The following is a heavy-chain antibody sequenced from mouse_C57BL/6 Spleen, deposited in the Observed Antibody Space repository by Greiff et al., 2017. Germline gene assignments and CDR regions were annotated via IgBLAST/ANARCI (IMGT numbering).Heavy chain of an antibody. V-gene: IGHV1-80*01. D-gene: IGHD1-1*01. Sequence: QVQLQQSGAELVKPGASVKISCKASGYAFSSYWMHWVKQRPGQGLEWIGQIDPGDGDTNYNGKFKGKATLTADKSSSTAYMQRSSLTSEDSAVYCCYYDGSSDWYFDVWGTGTTVTVSS. CDR2: IDPGDGDT. CDR3: YYDGSSDWYFDV. CDR1: GYAFSSYW. J-gene: IGHJ1*03.